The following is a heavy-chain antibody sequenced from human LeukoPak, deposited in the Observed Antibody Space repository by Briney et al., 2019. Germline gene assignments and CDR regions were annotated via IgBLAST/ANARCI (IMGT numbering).Heavy chain of an antibody. Sequence: RGESLKISCKGSGYSFTSYWIGWVRQMPGKGLEWMGIIYPGDSDTRYSPSFQGQVTISADKSISTAYVQWSSLKASDTAMYYCARQGEAYYYDSRLFDYWGQGTLVTVSS. J-gene: IGHJ4*02. CDR2: IYPGDSDT. D-gene: IGHD3-22*01. CDR3: ARQGEAYYYDSRLFDY. V-gene: IGHV5-51*01. CDR1: GYSFTSYW.